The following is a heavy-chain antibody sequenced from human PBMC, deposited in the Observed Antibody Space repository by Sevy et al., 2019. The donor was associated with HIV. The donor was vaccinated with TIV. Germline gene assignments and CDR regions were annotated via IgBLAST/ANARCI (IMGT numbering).Heavy chain of an antibody. J-gene: IGHJ4*02. V-gene: IGHV3-23*01. CDR3: AKDLYYDTSLFDY. CDR1: GFTFSIYA. CDR2: ISGSYNST. D-gene: IGHD3-22*01. Sequence: GGSLRLSCAASGFTFSIYAMSWVRQAPGKGLEWVSGISGSYNSTYYADSVKGRLTISRENSKNTLYRQMNSLRAEDKAVYYCAKDLYYDTSLFDYWGQGTLVTVSS.